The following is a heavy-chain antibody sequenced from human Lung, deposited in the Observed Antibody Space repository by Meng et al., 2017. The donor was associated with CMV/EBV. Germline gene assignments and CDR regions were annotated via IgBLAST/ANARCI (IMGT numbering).Heavy chain of an antibody. D-gene: IGHD1-14*01. J-gene: IGHJ6*02. V-gene: IGHV1-69*05. CDR3: ARPYLVTEPYGMDV. CDR2: IIPIFGTA. Sequence: FSEKVSCKASGGSFSRHAIRWVRQAPGHGLEWMGGIIPIFGTANYAQKFQGRVTITTDESTSTAYMELSSLRSEDTAVYYCARPYLVTEPYGMDVWGQGTTVTVSS. CDR1: GGSFSRHA.